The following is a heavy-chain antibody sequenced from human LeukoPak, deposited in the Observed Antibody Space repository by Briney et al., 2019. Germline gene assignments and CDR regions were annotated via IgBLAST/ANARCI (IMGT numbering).Heavy chain of an antibody. CDR2: ISSSSSYI. V-gene: IGHV3-21*01. CDR3: ARVTLIVGATHDAFDI. J-gene: IGHJ3*02. CDR1: GFTFSSYA. Sequence: PGRSLRLSCAASGFTFSSYAMHWVRQAPGKGLEWVSSISSSSSYIYYADSVKGRFTISRDNAKNSLYLQMNSLRAEDTAVYYCARVTLIVGATHDAFDIWGQGTMVTVSS. D-gene: IGHD1-26*01.